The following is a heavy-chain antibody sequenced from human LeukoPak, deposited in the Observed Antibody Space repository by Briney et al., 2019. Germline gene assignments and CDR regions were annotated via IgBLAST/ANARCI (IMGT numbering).Heavy chain of an antibody. V-gene: IGHV4-61*02. J-gene: IGHJ4*02. Sequence: SETLSLTCTVSGGSISSGNYYWSWIRQPAGKTLEWIGRIHTSGSTNYNPSLKSRVSISIDTSKNQFSLKLSSVTAADTAVYYCARDRDPAMPYYFDSWGQGTLVTVSS. CDR2: IHTSGST. CDR1: GGSISSGNYY. D-gene: IGHD5-18*01. CDR3: ARDRDPAMPYYFDS.